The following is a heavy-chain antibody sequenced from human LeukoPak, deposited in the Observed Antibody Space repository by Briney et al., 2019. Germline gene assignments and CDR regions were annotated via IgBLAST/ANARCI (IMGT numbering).Heavy chain of an antibody. Sequence: GGSLRLSCAASGFTFSSYAMSWVRQAPGKGLEWVSAISGSGGSTYYADSVKGRFTTSRDNSKNTLYLQMSSLRAEDTAVYYCAREGDILTGYYHYYYYGMDVWGQGTTVTVSS. D-gene: IGHD3-9*01. CDR2: ISGSGGST. V-gene: IGHV3-23*01. CDR3: AREGDILTGYYHYYYYGMDV. CDR1: GFTFSSYA. J-gene: IGHJ6*02.